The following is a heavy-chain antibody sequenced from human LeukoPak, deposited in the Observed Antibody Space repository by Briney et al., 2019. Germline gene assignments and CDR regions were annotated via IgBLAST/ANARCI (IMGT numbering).Heavy chain of an antibody. V-gene: IGHV4-34*01. CDR2: INHSGST. D-gene: IGHD6-13*01. J-gene: IGHJ4*02. Sequence: SETLSLTCAVYGGSFSGYYWSWSRQPPGKGLEWIGEINHSGSTNYNPSLKSRVTISVDTSKNQFSLKLSSVTAADTAVYYCARGRGSASRNFDYWGQGTLVTVSS. CDR3: ARGRGSASRNFDY. CDR1: GGSFSGYY.